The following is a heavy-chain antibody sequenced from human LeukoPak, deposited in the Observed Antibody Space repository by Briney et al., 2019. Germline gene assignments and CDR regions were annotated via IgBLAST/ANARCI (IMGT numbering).Heavy chain of an antibody. CDR1: GGSFSGYY. Sequence: SETLSLTCAVYGGSFSGYYWSWIRQPPGKGLEWIGEINHSGSTNYNPSLKSRVTISVDTSKNQFSLKLSSVTAADTAVYYCARRGYSYGYVEGANWFDPWGQGTLVTVSS. J-gene: IGHJ5*02. CDR2: INHSGST. D-gene: IGHD5-18*01. CDR3: ARRGYSYGYVEGANWFDP. V-gene: IGHV4-34*01.